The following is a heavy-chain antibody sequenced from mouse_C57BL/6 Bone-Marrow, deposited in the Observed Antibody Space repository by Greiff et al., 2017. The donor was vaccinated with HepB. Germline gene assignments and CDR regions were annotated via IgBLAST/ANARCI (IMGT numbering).Heavy chain of an antibody. Sequence: QVQLQQSGPGLVQPSQSLSITCRVSGFSLTSYGVHWVRQSPGKGLEWLGVIWSGGSTDYNAAFISRLSISKDNSKSQVFVKMNSLQADDTAIYYCARNNYGSSYWYFDVWGTGTTVTVSS. CDR1: GFSLTSYG. CDR2: IWSGGST. D-gene: IGHD1-1*01. CDR3: ARNNYGSSYWYFDV. V-gene: IGHV2-2*01. J-gene: IGHJ1*03.